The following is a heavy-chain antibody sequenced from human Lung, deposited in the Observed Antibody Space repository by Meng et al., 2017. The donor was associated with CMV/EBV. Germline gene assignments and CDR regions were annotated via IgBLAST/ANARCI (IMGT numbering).Heavy chain of an antibody. CDR2: INHSGST. Sequence: SQXXXLTXAVYGGSXSGYYWSWIRQPPGKGLEWIGEINHSGSTNYNPSLKSRVTISVDTSKNQFSLKLSSVTAADTAVYYCARGRRGGFLEWLLSGNWFDPWXQGTXVTVSS. CDR3: ARGRRGGFLEWLLSGNWFDP. D-gene: IGHD3-3*01. J-gene: IGHJ5*02. V-gene: IGHV4-34*01. CDR1: GGSXSGYY.